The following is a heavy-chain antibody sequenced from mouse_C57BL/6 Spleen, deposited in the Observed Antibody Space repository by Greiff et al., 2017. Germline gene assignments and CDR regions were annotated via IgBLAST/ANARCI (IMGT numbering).Heavy chain of an antibody. V-gene: IGHV5-4*01. CDR3: ARERVEDYYGSSHYFDY. CDR1: GFTFSSYA. D-gene: IGHD1-1*01. CDR2: ISDGGSYT. Sequence: EVMLVESGGGLVKPGGSLKLSCAASGFTFSSYAMSWVRQTPEKRLEWVATISDGGSYTYYPDNVKGRFTISRDNAKNNLYLQMSHLKSEDTAMYYCARERVEDYYGSSHYFDYWGQGTTLTVSS. J-gene: IGHJ2*01.